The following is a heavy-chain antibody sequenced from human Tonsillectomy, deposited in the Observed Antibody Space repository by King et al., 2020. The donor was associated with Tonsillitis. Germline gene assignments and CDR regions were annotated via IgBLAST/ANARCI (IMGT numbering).Heavy chain of an antibody. V-gene: IGHV4-39*01. J-gene: IGHJ4*02. CDR1: GGSISSSDHY. D-gene: IGHD1-26*01. CDR2: RYYSGTI. CDR3: ARSVSGSFDY. Sequence: QLQESGPGVVKPSETLSLTCTVSGGSISSSDHYWAWIRQPPGKGLEWIGYRYYSGTICYTPSLKSRITISGVTSESRFSLKLSSVTAADTAVYFCARSVSGSFDYWGQGALVTVSS.